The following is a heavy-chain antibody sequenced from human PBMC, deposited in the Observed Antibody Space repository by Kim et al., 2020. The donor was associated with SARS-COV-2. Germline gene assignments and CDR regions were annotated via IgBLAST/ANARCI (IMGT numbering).Heavy chain of an antibody. Sequence: GGSLRLSCAASGFTLSSYSMNWVRQAPGKGLEWVSSISSSSSYIYYADSVKGRFTISRDNAKNSLYLQMNSLRAEDTAVYYCARVSFYDSSGYYGEIDYWGQGTLVTVSS. J-gene: IGHJ4*02. V-gene: IGHV3-21*01. CDR3: ARVSFYDSSGYYGEIDY. CDR1: GFTLSSYS. CDR2: ISSSSSYI. D-gene: IGHD3-22*01.